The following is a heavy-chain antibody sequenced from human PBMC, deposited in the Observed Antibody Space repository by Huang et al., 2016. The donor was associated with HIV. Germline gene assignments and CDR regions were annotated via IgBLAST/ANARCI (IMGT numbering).Heavy chain of an antibody. CDR3: ARGSRSNGVSSFDY. CDR2: ISYDGSNK. J-gene: IGHJ4*02. V-gene: IGHV3-30-3*01. D-gene: IGHD2-8*01. CDR1: GFTFSSYA. Sequence: QVQLVESGGGVVQPGRSLRLSCAASGFTFSSYAMHWVRQGPGKGLEWVAVISYDGSNKYYADSVKGRFTISRDNSKNTLYLQMNSLRAEDTAVYYCARGSRSNGVSSFDYWGQGTLVTVSS.